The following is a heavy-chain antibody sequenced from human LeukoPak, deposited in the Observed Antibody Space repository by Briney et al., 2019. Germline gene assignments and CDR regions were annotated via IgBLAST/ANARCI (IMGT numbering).Heavy chain of an antibody. D-gene: IGHD1-26*01. Sequence: GGSLRLSCAASGFTFSSYAMSWVRQAPGKGLEWVSAISGSGGSTYYADSVKGRFTTSRDNSKNTLYLQMNSLRAEDTAVYYCAKNSGSYSYFDYWGQGTLVTVSS. CDR3: AKNSGSYSYFDY. CDR1: GFTFSSYA. J-gene: IGHJ4*02. V-gene: IGHV3-23*01. CDR2: ISGSGGST.